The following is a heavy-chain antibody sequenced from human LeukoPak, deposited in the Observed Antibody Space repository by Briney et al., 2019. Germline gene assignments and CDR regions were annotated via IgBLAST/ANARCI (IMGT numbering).Heavy chain of an antibody. CDR1: GGSISSYY. J-gene: IGHJ4*02. CDR2: IYYSGST. V-gene: IGHV4-59*01. D-gene: IGHD6-19*01. CDR3: ARDLDSSGWYGY. Sequence: NSSETLSLTCTVSGGSISSYYWSWIRQPPGKGLEWIGYIYYSGSTNYNPSLKSRVTISVDTSKNQFSLKLSSVTAADTAVYYCARDLDSSGWYGYWGQGTLVTVSS.